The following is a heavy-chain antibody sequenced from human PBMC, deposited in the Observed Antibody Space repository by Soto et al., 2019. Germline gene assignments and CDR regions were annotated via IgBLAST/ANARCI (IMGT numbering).Heavy chain of an antibody. J-gene: IGHJ6*02. CDR1: GGSFSGYY. V-gene: IGHV4-34*01. D-gene: IGHD3-16*01. Sequence: SETLSLTCAVYGGSFSGYYWSWFRQPPGKGLEWIGEINHSGSTNYNPSLKSRVTISVDTSKNQFSLKLCSVTAADTAVYYCARGSLVSRSNYYYYYYGMDVWGQGTTVTVSS. CDR2: INHSGST. CDR3: ARGSLVSRSNYYYYYYGMDV.